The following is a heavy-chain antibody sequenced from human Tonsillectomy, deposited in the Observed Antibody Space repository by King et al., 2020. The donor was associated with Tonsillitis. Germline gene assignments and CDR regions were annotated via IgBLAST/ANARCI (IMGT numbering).Heavy chain of an antibody. Sequence: VQLVESGGGVVQPGGSLRLSCAASGFTFSSYGMHWVRQATGKGLEWVAFIRYDGSTKYYADSVKGRFTISRDNSQNTLSLQMNSLRAEDTAVYYCAKDARRYYDSSGYYSTFDYGGQGTLGLVSP. V-gene: IGHV3-30*02. CDR2: IRYDGSTK. J-gene: IGHJ4*02. CDR3: AKDARRYYDSSGYYSTFDY. D-gene: IGHD3-22*01. CDR1: GFTFSSYG.